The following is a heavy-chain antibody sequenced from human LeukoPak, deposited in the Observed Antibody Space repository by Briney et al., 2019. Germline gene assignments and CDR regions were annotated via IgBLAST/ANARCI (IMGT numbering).Heavy chain of an antibody. CDR3: ARQLGYCSDGSCYFDS. V-gene: IGHV3-23*01. D-gene: IGHD2-15*01. J-gene: IGHJ4*02. CDR2: ISGSGGSA. CDR1: AFTFSTYA. Sequence: GGSLRLSCAAAAFTFSTYAMSWVRQAPGRGLVWVSAISGSGGSAYYADSVKGRFTISRDNSQNTLNLQMNSLRAEDTAVYHCARQLGYCSDGSCYFDSWGQGTLVTVSS.